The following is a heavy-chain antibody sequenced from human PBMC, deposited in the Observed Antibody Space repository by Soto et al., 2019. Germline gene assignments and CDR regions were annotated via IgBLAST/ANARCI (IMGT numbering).Heavy chain of an antibody. CDR2: IYYSGST. J-gene: IGHJ3*02. Sequence: TSETLSLTCTVSGGSISSGGYYWSWIRQHPGKGLEWIGYIYYSGSTYYNPSLKSRVTISVDTSKNQFSLKLSSVTAADTAVYYCARDYDILTGHHPSAFDIWGQGTMVTVSS. CDR3: ARDYDILTGHHPSAFDI. V-gene: IGHV4-31*03. CDR1: GGSISSGGYY. D-gene: IGHD3-9*01.